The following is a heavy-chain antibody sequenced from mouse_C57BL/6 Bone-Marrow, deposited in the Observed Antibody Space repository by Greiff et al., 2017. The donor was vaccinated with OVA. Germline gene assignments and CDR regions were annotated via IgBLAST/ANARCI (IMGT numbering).Heavy chain of an antibody. D-gene: IGHD1-1*01. CDR3: ACVDYYGSKCYYFDY. J-gene: IGHJ2*01. Sequence: QVQLQQPGTELVKPGASVKLSCKASGYTFTSYWMHWVKQRPGQGLEWIGNINPSNGGTNYNEKFKSKATLTVDKSSSTAYMQLSSLTSEDSAVYYCACVDYYGSKCYYFDYWGQGTTLTVSS. CDR1: GYTFTSYW. CDR2: INPSNGGT. V-gene: IGHV1-53*01.